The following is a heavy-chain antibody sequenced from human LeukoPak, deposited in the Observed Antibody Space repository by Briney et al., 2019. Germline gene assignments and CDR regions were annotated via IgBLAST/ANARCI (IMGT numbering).Heavy chain of an antibody. CDR3: TTDPRYDYLDY. CDR2: IKSKTDGGTT. D-gene: IGHD3-10*01. Sequence: ETLSLTCAVYGGSFSGYYWSWVRQAPGKGLEWVGRIKSKTDGGTTDYAAPVKGRFTISRDDSKNTLYLQMNSLKTEDTAVYYCTTDPRYDYLDYWGQGTLVTVSS. CDR1: GGSFSGYY. V-gene: IGHV3-15*01. J-gene: IGHJ4*02.